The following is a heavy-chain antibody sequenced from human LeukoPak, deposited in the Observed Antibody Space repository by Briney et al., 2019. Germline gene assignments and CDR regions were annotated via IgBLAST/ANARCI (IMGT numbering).Heavy chain of an antibody. CDR1: GFTFSNYA. Sequence: GGSLRLSCAASGFTFSNYAMSWVRQAPGRGLEWGSAICGLGGITYYADSVKGRFPLSRDNSKNTLYLQMNSLRAEDTAVYYCAKQQGIAAAGTDYWGQGTLVSVST. J-gene: IGHJ4*02. D-gene: IGHD6-13*01. CDR2: ICGLGGIT. V-gene: IGHV3-23*01. CDR3: AKQQGIAAAGTDY.